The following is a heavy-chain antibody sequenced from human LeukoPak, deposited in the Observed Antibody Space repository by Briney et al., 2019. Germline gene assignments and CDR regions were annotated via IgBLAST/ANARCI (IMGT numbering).Heavy chain of an antibody. V-gene: IGHV4-4*07. Sequence: SETLSLTCTVSGGSISSYYWSWIRQPAGKGLEWIGRIYTSGSTNYNPSLKSRVTMSVDTSKNQFSLKLSSVTAADTAVYYCARSIAAAGTPGAYYFDYWGQGTLVTVSS. CDR3: ARSIAAAGTPGAYYFDY. CDR1: GGSISSYY. CDR2: IYTSGST. J-gene: IGHJ4*02. D-gene: IGHD6-13*01.